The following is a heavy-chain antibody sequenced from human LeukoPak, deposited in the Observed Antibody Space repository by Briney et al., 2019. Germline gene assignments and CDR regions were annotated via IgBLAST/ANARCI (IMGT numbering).Heavy chain of an antibody. CDR2: ISYSGNT. V-gene: IGHV4-31*03. J-gene: IGHJ6*03. Sequence: TLSLTCTLSGGSIRSGVYYWSWVRHHPGKGLEWIGYISYSGNTYYNPSLKSRVTTSVDTPKNQCSLKLRSVTVADTAVYYCARDVRQNHPNYYYYYMDVWGKGTTVTVSS. CDR3: ARDVRQNHPNYYYYYMDV. CDR1: GGSIRSGVYY. D-gene: IGHD2/OR15-2a*01.